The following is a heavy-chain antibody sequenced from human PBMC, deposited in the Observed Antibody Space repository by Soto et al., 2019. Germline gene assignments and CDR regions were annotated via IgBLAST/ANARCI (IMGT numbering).Heavy chain of an antibody. D-gene: IGHD3-10*01. J-gene: IGHJ5*01. V-gene: IGHV4-61*01. CDR1: RGSVSSANNF. CDR2: ISYNGRT. Sequence: QVQLQESGPGLVKPSETLSLTCTVSRGSVSSANNFWTWLRQPPGKGLEWIGHISYNGRTIYNPSLTSRVTPSLDTSRNQFSLRLTSLTAADTAIYYCARAGDFRIDSWGQGTLVTVSS. CDR3: ARAGDFRIDS.